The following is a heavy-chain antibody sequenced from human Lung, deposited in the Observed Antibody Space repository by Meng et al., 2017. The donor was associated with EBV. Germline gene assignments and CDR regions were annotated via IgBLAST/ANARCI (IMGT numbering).Heavy chain of an antibody. V-gene: IGHV4-30-4*01. CDR2: IYYSGST. CDR1: GGAISSGGYY. Sequence: QVRLQGAGPGLVKPSQTLSLTRTVSGGAISSGGYYWSWIRQPPGKGLEWIGYIYYSGSTYYNPSLKSRVTISVDTSKNQFSLKLSSVTAADTAVYYCAREWCSGGSCYPDYWGQGTLVTVSS. D-gene: IGHD2-15*01. CDR3: AREWCSGGSCYPDY. J-gene: IGHJ4*02.